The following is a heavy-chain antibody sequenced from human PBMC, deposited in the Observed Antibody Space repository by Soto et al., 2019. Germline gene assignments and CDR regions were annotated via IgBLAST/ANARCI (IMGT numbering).Heavy chain of an antibody. CDR3: AKARGDFWSGYYTSVWFDP. CDR2: ISYDGSNK. D-gene: IGHD3-3*01. J-gene: IGHJ5*02. Sequence: SLRLSCAASGFTFSSYGMHWVRQAPGKGLEWVAVISYDGSNKYYADSVKGRFTISRDNSKNTLYLQMNSLRAEDTAVYYCAKARGDFWSGYYTSVWFDPWGQGTLVTVSS. V-gene: IGHV3-30*18. CDR1: GFTFSSYG.